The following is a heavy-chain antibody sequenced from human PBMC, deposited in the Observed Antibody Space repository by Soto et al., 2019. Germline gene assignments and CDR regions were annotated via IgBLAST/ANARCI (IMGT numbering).Heavy chain of an antibody. CDR3: ATDLRATVAQDAFDI. D-gene: IGHD4-17*01. CDR1: GGTFSSYA. Sequence: SVKVSCKASGGTFSSYAISWVRQAPGQGLEWMGGIIPIFGTANYAQKFQGRVTMTEDTSTDTAYMELSSLRSEDTAVYYCATDLRATVAQDAFDIWGQGTMVTVSS. J-gene: IGHJ3*02. CDR2: IIPIFGTA. V-gene: IGHV1-69*06.